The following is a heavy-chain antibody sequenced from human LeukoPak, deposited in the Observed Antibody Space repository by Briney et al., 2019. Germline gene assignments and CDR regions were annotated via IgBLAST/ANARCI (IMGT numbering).Heavy chain of an antibody. Sequence: SETLSLTCTVSGGSISSSSYYWGWIRQPPGKGLGWIGSIYYSGSTYYNPSLKSRVTISVDTSKNQFSLKLSSVTAADTAVYYCGGRYYDSSGYEYYFDYWGQGTLVTVSS. CDR3: GGRYYDSSGYEYYFDY. CDR1: GGSISSSSYY. V-gene: IGHV4-39*07. CDR2: IYYSGST. J-gene: IGHJ4*02. D-gene: IGHD3-22*01.